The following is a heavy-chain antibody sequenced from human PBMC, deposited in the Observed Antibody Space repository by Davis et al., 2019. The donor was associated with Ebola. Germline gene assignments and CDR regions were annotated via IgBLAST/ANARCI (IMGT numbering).Heavy chain of an antibody. J-gene: IGHJ4*02. V-gene: IGHV3-49*04. CDR1: GFTFGDYA. D-gene: IGHD6-13*01. CDR3: TREIAY. CDR2: IRSKAYGGTT. Sequence: GESLKISCTASGFTFGDYAMSWVRQAPGKGLEWVGFIRSKAYGGTTEYAASVKGRFTTSRDDSKSIAYLQMNSLKTEDTAVYYCTREIAYWGQGTLVTVSS.